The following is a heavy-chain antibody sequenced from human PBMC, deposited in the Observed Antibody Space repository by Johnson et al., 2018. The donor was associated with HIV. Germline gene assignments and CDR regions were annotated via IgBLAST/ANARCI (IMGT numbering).Heavy chain of an antibody. D-gene: IGHD6-19*01. V-gene: IGHV3-9*01. Sequence: VQLVESGGGLVQPGRSLRLSCAASGFTFDDYAMHWVRQAPGKGLEWVSGISWNSGSIGYADSVKGRFTISRDNAKNTLYLPMNSLRAEDTAVYYCARYEAVAPGSAFDIWGQGTMVTVSS. J-gene: IGHJ3*02. CDR3: ARYEAVAPGSAFDI. CDR1: GFTFDDYA. CDR2: ISWNSGSI.